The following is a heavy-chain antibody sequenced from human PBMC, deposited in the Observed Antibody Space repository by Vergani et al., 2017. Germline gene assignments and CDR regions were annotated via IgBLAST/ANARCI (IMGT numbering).Heavy chain of an antibody. V-gene: IGHV3-21*02. D-gene: IGHD2-8*01. Sequence: EVQLVESGGGLVKPGGSLRLSCAASGFSSSSYSMNWVRQAPGKGLEWVASISGSSSYVFYRDSVEGRFTITRDNAKKSVYLQMNSLRAEDTAMYFCARRLWDCTHIRCSPPSYWGQGTQVTVSS. CDR3: ARRLWDCTHIRCSPPSY. J-gene: IGHJ4*02. CDR2: ISGSSSYV. CDR1: GFSSSSYS.